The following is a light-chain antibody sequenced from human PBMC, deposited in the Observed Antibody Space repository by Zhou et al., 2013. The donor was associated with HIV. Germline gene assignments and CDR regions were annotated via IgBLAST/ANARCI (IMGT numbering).Light chain of an antibody. CDR1: QGISSY. Sequence: IQLTQSPSSLSASVGDRVTITCRASQGISSYLAWYQQKPGKAPKLLIYAASTLQSGVPSRFSGNGSGTEFTLTISSLQPEDFATYYCQQSYTAPWTFGQGTKVKIK. V-gene: IGKV1-9*01. J-gene: IGKJ1*01. CDR3: QQSYTAPWT. CDR2: AAS.